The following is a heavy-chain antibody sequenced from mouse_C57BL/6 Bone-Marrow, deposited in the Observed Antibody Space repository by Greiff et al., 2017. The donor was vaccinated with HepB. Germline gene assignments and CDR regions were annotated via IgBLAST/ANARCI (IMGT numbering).Heavy chain of an antibody. CDR2: ISSGGSYT. CDR3: ARQGQLRLLGFDY. J-gene: IGHJ2*01. Sequence: EVKLVESGGDLVKPGGSLKLSCAASGFTFSSYGMSWVRQTPDKRLEWVATISSGGSYTYYPDSVKGRFTISRDNAKNTLYLQMSSLKSEDTAMYYCARQGQLRLLGFDYWGQGTTLTVSS. CDR1: GFTFSSYG. D-gene: IGHD3-2*02. V-gene: IGHV5-6*01.